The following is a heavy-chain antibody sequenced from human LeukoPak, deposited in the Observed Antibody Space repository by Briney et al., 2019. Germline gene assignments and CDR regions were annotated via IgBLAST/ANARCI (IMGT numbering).Heavy chain of an antibody. CDR2: IYYSGST. J-gene: IGHJ6*03. D-gene: IGHD3-16*02. CDR1: GCSISSYY. Sequence: PSETLSLTCTGSGCSISSYYWRWIRQPPGKGLELIPSIYYSGSTNYNPPLKSRVTISVDTSKNQFSLKLSSVTAADTAVYYCARETVNERLGELSSYYYMDVWGKGTTVTVSS. CDR3: ARETVNERLGELSSYYYMDV. V-gene: IGHV4-59*01.